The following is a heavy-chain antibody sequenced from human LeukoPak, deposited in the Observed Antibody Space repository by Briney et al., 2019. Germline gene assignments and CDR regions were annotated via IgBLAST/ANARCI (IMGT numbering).Heavy chain of an antibody. V-gene: IGHV3-48*03. Sequence: GGSLRLSCAASGFTFSDYEMNWGRQVPGKGLEWLSHISISGTTIHYADSVKGRFTISRDNAKNSVYLQMNSLRAEDTAVYYCARRRDSGSLQHFDYWGQGTLVTVSS. CDR3: ARRRDSGSLQHFDY. CDR2: ISISGTTI. CDR1: GFTFSDYE. J-gene: IGHJ4*02. D-gene: IGHD1-26*01.